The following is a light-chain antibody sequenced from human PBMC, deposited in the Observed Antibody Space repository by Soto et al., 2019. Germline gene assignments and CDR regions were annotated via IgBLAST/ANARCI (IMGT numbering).Light chain of an antibody. V-gene: IGKV3-15*01. J-gene: IGKJ2*01. CDR1: QNVGSN. Sequence: IVMTQSPATLSVSPGERASLSCRANQNVGSNLAWYQQKPGQAPRLLVYGGSTRAADIPARFSGSGSGTEFTLTINSLQSEDSAVYYCQHYTNLPPYTFGPGATVEIK. CDR2: GGS. CDR3: QHYTNLPPYT.